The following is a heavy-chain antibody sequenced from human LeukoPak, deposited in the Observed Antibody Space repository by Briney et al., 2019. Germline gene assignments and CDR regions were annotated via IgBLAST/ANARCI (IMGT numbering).Heavy chain of an antibody. Sequence: GRSLRLSCSASGFTSTTYGIHWVRQAPGKGLEWVAIISSDGSQKFYADSVKGRFTISRDNSKNTLYLQMDSLRAEDTAVYYCAKEMGPMVHGDYWGLGTLVTVSS. V-gene: IGHV3-30*18. CDR3: AKEMGPMVHGDY. D-gene: IGHD2-8*01. CDR1: GFTSTTYG. J-gene: IGHJ4*02. CDR2: ISSDGSQK.